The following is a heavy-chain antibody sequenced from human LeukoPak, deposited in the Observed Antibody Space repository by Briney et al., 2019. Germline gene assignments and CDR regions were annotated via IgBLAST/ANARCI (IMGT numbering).Heavy chain of an antibody. CDR2: ISSSGSTI. CDR1: GFTFSDYY. J-gene: IGHJ5*02. V-gene: IGHV3-11*01. CDR3: ARSLSFRIAAAGTGGGWFEP. D-gene: IGHD6-13*01. Sequence: GGSLRLSCAASGFTFSDYYMSWIRQAPGKGLEWVSYISSSGSTIYYADSVKGRFTISRDNAKNSLYLQMNSLRAEDTAVYYRARSLSFRIAAAGTGGGWFEPWGQGTLVTVS.